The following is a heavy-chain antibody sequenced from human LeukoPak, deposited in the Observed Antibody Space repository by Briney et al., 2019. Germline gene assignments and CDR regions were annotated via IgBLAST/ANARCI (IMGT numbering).Heavy chain of an antibody. CDR2: IRYDGSDE. D-gene: IGHD6-13*01. V-gene: IGHV3-30*04. J-gene: IGHJ3*02. CDR1: GFTFSNYA. CDR3: AREKQQVILSDAFDI. Sequence: GGSLRLSCAASGFTFSNYAVPWVRQAPGQGLKWIAVIRYDGSDEYYADDVKGRFTISRDTSKSTLYLQMNSLRVEDTAVYYCAREKQQVILSDAFDIWGQGTMVTVSS.